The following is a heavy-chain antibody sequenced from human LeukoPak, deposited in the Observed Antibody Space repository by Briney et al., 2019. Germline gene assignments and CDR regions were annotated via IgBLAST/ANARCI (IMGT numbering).Heavy chain of an antibody. CDR1: GFTFSSYT. J-gene: IGHJ6*03. Sequence: GGSLRLSCAASGFTFSSYTMSWVRQAPGTGLEWVSAISGSGGSTYYADSVKGRFTISRDNSKNTLYLQMKSLRDEDTAVYYCTKSWGWDPLNYMDVWGKGTTVTVSS. CDR2: ISGSGGST. V-gene: IGHV3-23*01. D-gene: IGHD3-16*01. CDR3: TKSWGWDPLNYMDV.